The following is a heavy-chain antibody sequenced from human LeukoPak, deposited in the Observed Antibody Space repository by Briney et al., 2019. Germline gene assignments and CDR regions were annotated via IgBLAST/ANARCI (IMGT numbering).Heavy chain of an antibody. CDR1: GFTFSNYG. Sequence: GSLRLSCAASGFTFSNYGMHWVRQAPGKGLEWVAFMRYDGTNKYYADSVKGRFTISRDNAKNTLYPQMNSLRAEDTAVYYCARLSSGWSPGDYWGQGTLVTVSS. J-gene: IGHJ4*02. D-gene: IGHD6-19*01. CDR3: ARLSSGWSPGDY. V-gene: IGHV3-30*02. CDR2: MRYDGTNK.